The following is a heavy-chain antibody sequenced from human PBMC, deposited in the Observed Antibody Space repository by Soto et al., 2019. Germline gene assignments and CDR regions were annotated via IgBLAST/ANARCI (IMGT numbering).Heavy chain of an antibody. J-gene: IGHJ5*02. CDR2: INHSGST. V-gene: IGHV4-34*01. Sequence: QVQLQQWGAGLLKPSETLSLTCAVYGGSFSGYYWSWIRQPPGKGLEWIGEINHSGSTNYNPSLKSRVTISVDTSKNQFSLKLSSVTAADTAVYYCARGGPLITMVRGVTVRLFDPWGQGTLVTVSS. CDR3: ARGGPLITMVRGVTVRLFDP. D-gene: IGHD3-10*01. CDR1: GGSFSGYY.